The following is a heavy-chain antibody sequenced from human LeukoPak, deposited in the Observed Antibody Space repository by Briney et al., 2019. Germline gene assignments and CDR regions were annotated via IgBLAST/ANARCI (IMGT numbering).Heavy chain of an antibody. V-gene: IGHV4-59*01. CDR1: GGSISSYY. CDR2: IYYSGST. J-gene: IGHJ6*02. Sequence: PSETLSLTCTVSGGSISSYYWSWIRQPPGKGLEWIGYIYYSGSTNHNPSLKSRVTISVDTSKNQFSLKLSSVTAADTAVYYCAGSIYYGMDVWGQGTTVTVSS. CDR3: AGSIYYGMDV.